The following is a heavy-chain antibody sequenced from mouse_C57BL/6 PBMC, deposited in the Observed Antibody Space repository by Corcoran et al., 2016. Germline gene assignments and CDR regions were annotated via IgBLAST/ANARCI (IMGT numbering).Heavy chain of an antibody. V-gene: IGHV1-76*01. J-gene: IGHJ3*01. CDR1: GYTFTDYY. D-gene: IGHD4-1*01. CDR3: GWDWFAY. Sequence: QVQLKQSGAELVRPGASVKLSCKASGYTFTDYYINWVKQRPGHGLEWIARIYPGSGNTYYNEKFKGKATLTAEKSSSTAYMQLSSLTSEDSAVYFCGWDWFAYWGQGTLVTVSA. CDR2: IYPGSGNT.